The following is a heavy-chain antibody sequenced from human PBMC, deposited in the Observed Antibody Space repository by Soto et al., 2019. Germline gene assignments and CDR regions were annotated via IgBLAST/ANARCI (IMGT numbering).Heavy chain of an antibody. V-gene: IGHV5-51*01. J-gene: IGHJ4*02. Sequence: EVQLVQSGAEAKKPGESLKISCEGSGYTFARYLIAWVRQMPGKGLDWMGSIYPGDSDTRYSPSFQGQVSISADKSSNIAYLQWSSLKASDTAMYYCVRRVVEGYFDYWGQGTPVTVSS. CDR3: VRRVVEGYFDY. CDR2: IYPGDSDT. CDR1: GYTFARYL. D-gene: IGHD3-22*01.